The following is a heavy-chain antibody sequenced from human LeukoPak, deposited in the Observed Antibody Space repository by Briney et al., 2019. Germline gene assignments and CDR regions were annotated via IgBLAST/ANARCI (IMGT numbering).Heavy chain of an antibody. Sequence: GGSLRLSCAASGFTFSDYYMSWIRQAPGKGLEWVSYISSSGSTIYYADSVKGRFTISRDNAKNSLYLQMNSLRAEDTAVYYCASLYSSGSYYNPYYYGMDVWGQGTTVTVSS. CDR2: ISSSGSTI. V-gene: IGHV3-11*01. CDR1: GFTFSDYY. CDR3: ASLYSSGSYYNPYYYGMDV. J-gene: IGHJ6*02. D-gene: IGHD3-10*01.